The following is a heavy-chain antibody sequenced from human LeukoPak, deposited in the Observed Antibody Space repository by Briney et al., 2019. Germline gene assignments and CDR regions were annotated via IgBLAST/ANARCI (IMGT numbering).Heavy chain of an antibody. CDR3: ARIFVGTTDWEAFDI. D-gene: IGHD1-26*01. CDR1: GGSISSSSYY. V-gene: IGHV4-39*07. J-gene: IGHJ3*02. CDR2: IYYSGST. Sequence: KPSETLSLTCTVSGGSISSSSYYWGWIRQPPGKGLEWIGSIYYSGSTYYNPSLKSRVTISVDTSKNQFSLKLSSVAAADTAVYYCARIFVGTTDWEAFDIWGQGTRVTVSS.